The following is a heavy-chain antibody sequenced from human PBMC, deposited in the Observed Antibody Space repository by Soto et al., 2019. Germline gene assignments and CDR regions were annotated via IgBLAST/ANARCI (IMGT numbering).Heavy chain of an antibody. Sequence: EVQLVESGGGLVKPGGSLRLSCAASGFTFSTYSMNWVRQAPGKGLEWVSSISSSSSYIYYVDSVKGRFTISRDHTKNSLFLQMNSLRVEDTAVYYCATTSRPWGGQQRTWGQGTLVTVSS. CDR3: ATTSRPWGGQQRT. D-gene: IGHD3-10*01. J-gene: IGHJ5*02. CDR2: ISSSSSYI. V-gene: IGHV3-21*06. CDR1: GFTFSTYS.